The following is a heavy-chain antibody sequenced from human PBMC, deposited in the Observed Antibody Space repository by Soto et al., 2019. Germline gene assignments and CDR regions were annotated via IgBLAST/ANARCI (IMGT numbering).Heavy chain of an antibody. V-gene: IGHV1-69*13. CDR2: IVPIYRTA. CDR3: VRDHGAKLRSS. D-gene: IGHD6-19*01. J-gene: IGHJ4*02. CDR1: GGTFSSYR. Sequence: SVKVSCKASGGTFSSYRINWVRQAPGQGLEWMGGIVPIYRTADSAQEFQGRVTITADESARTAYMELRSLKSRDTAVYYCVRDHGAKLRSSWGQGTLVTV.